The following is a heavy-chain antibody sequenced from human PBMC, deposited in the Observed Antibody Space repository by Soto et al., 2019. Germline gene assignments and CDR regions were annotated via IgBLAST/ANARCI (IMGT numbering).Heavy chain of an antibody. CDR2: IKSKTDGGTT. CDR1: GFTFSNAW. V-gene: IGHV3-15*01. D-gene: IGHD2-2*01. J-gene: IGHJ5*02. Sequence: GGSLRLSCAASGFTFSNAWMSWVRQAPGKGLEWVGRIKSKTDGGTTDYAAPVKGRFTISRDDSKNTLYLQMNSLKTEDTAVYYCTTDSQSPTIVVVTAARTAGLDPCGQGTLVTVSS. CDR3: TTDSQSPTIVVVTAARTAGLDP.